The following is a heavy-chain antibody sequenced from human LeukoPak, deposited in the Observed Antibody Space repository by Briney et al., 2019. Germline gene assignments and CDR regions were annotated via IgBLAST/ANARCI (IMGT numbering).Heavy chain of an antibody. Sequence: SETLSLTCAVYGGSFSGYYWSWIRQPPGKGLEWIGSIYYSGSTHYNPSLNSRVTIFIDMSKNQFSLKLSSVTATDTAVYYCARLVCGGGSCPAEFDYWGQGTLVTVSS. CDR2: IYYSGST. D-gene: IGHD2-15*01. CDR1: GGSFSGYY. V-gene: IGHV4-34*01. CDR3: ARLVCGGGSCPAEFDY. J-gene: IGHJ4*02.